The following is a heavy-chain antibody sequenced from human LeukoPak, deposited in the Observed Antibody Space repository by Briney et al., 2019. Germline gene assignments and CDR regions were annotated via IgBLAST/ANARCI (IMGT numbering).Heavy chain of an antibody. CDR2: INAGNGNT. CDR3: ARDYDYLWGSYRANHNYFDY. D-gene: IGHD3-16*02. V-gene: IGHV1-3*01. CDR1: GYTFTSYA. Sequence: GASVKVSCKASGYTFTSYAMHWVRQAPGQRLEWMGWINAGNGNTKYSQKFQGRVTITRDTSASTAYTELSSLTSEDTAVYYCARDYDYLWGSYRANHNYFDYWGQGTLVTVSS. J-gene: IGHJ4*02.